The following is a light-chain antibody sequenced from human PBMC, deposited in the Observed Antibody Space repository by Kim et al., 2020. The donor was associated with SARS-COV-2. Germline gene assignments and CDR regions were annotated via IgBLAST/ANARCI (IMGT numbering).Light chain of an antibody. CDR3: QHYGSSPRYT. Sequence: EIVLTQSPGTLSLSPGERATLSCRASQSVSSTYLAWYQQKPGQAPRLLIYGAFSRATGIPDRFSGSGSGTDFTLTISRLEPEDFAVYFCQHYGSSPRYTFGQGTKLEI. CDR2: GAF. CDR1: QSVSSTY. J-gene: IGKJ2*01. V-gene: IGKV3-20*01.